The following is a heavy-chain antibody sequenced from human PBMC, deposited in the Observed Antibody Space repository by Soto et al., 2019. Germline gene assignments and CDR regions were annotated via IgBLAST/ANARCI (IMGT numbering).Heavy chain of an antibody. J-gene: IGHJ4*02. D-gene: IGHD3-16*01. CDR1: GFAFSKYD. V-gene: IGHV3-30*03. CDR3: ARDLGGPDY. CDR2: ISYDGSNI. Sequence: GGSLRLSCAASGFAFSKYDINWVRQAPGKGLEWVALISYDGSNIRFRDSVKDRFTISRDNARNTLFLQMNSLRADDTAVYYCARDLGGPDYWGRGTSVTVSS.